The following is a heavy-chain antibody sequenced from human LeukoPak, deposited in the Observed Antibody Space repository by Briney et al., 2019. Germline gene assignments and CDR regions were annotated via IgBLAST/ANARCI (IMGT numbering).Heavy chain of an antibody. CDR3: ARLLLATGPAY. J-gene: IGHJ4*02. CDR2: IYPGDSET. Sequence: PGESLKISCKASGYRFTTYWIGWVRQMPGKGLEWMGFIYPGDSETRYSPSFQGQVTISADKSITTAFLQWSSLKASDTAMYHCARLLLATGPAYGAQGPRVTVSS. D-gene: IGHD1-1*01. V-gene: IGHV5-51*01. CDR1: GYRFTTYW.